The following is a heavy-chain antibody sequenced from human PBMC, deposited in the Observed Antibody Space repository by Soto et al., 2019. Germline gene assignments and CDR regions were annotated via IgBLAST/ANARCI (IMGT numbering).Heavy chain of an antibody. J-gene: IGHJ4*02. CDR2: IYYDGGDK. Sequence: GGSLRLSCAASGFTFTNYGMHWVRQAPGKGLEWVAMIYYDGGDKYYADSVKGRFTISIDNSKNTLYLQMNSLRAEDTAVYYCASGYSGYDIDYWGQGT. CDR3: ASGYSGYDIDY. D-gene: IGHD5-12*01. CDR1: GFTFTNYG. V-gene: IGHV3-33*01.